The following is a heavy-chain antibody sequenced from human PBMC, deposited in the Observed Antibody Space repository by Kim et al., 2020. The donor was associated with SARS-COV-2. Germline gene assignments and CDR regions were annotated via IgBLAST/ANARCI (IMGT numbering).Heavy chain of an antibody. V-gene: IGHV4-30-4*01. D-gene: IGHD3-22*01. J-gene: IGHJ6*01. CDR1: GGSISSGDYY. Sequence: SETLSHTCTVSGGSISSGDYYWNWIRQPPGKGLEWIGYIYYSGSTYYSPSLKSRVTISVDTSKNQFSLKLSSVTAADTAVYYCASISSCYYDSSGYYY. CDR3: ASISSCYYDSSGYYY. CDR2: IYYSGST.